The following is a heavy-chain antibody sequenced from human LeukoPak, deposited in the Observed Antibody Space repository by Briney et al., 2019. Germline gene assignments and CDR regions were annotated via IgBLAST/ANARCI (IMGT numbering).Heavy chain of an antibody. V-gene: IGHV1-69*06. D-gene: IGHD7-27*01. CDR2: IIPIFGTA. CDR1: GYTFTSYA. CDR3: ARDPSQTGEPYYYYMDV. Sequence: SVKVSCKASGYTFTSYAISWVRQAPGQGLEWMGGIIPIFGTANYAQKFQGRVTITADKSTSTAYTELSSLRSEDTAVYYCARDPSQTGEPYYYYMDVWGKGTTVTVSS. J-gene: IGHJ6*03.